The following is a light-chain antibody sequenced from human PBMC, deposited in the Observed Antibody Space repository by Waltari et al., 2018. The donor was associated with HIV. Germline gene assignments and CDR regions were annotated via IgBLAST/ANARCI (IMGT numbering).Light chain of an antibody. J-gene: IGLJ3*02. CDR3: QSYDSSLSDWV. Sequence: QSVLTQPPSVSGAPGQTVTISCTGRSSNIRAGYADHWYPQLPGAAPKPLIYGSEYRPAGVPDRFAGSRSGSAASLAITGLQAEDEADYYCQSYDSSLSDWVFGGGTKLTVL. CDR1: SSNIRAGYA. V-gene: IGLV1-40*01. CDR2: GSE.